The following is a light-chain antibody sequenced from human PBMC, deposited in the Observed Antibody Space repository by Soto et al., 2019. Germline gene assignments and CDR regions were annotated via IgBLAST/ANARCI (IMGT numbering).Light chain of an antibody. CDR1: QDISHY. J-gene: IGKJ4*01. V-gene: IGKV1-33*01. Sequence: DIQMTQSPYSLSASVGDRVSITCQASQDISHYLNWYQQKPGKAPTLLIYDASNLETGVPSRFSGGGSGTDFTFTISSVQAEDSATYYYQRYDNLPFTFCGGTKVDNK. CDR2: DAS. CDR3: QRYDNLPFT.